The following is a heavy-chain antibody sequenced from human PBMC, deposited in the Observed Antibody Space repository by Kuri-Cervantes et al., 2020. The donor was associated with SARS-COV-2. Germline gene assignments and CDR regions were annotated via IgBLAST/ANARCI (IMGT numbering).Heavy chain of an antibody. CDR3: AKNGYYTVEY. CDR2: IYYSGST. V-gene: IGHV4-4*02. CDR1: GGSTSIGTW. Sequence: SCAVSGGSTSIGTWWSWVRQPPGKGLEWIGEIYYSGSTNYNPSLKSRVTISVDRSKIQLSLKLNSVTAADTAVYYCAKNGYYTVEYWGQGTLVTVSS. D-gene: IGHD3-3*01. J-gene: IGHJ4*02.